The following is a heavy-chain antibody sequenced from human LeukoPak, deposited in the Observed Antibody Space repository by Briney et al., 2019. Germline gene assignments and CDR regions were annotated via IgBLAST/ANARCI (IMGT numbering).Heavy chain of an antibody. CDR2: VNPHSGGT. V-gene: IGHV1-2*02. CDR1: GYTFTDYY. Sequence: ASVKVSCKASGYTFTDYYIHWVRQAPGHGLEWMGWVNPHSGGTNFAQGLRGKVTMTRDTSVTTAYLELNSLQSDDTAVYYCAKPHDYGDPRFGRYFDYWGQGTLVTVSS. J-gene: IGHJ4*02. CDR3: AKPHDYGDPRFGRYFDY. D-gene: IGHD4-17*01.